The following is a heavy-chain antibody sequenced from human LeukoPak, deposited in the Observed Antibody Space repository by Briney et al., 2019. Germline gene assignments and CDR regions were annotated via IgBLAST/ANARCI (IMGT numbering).Heavy chain of an antibody. J-gene: IGHJ5*02. D-gene: IGHD3-16*02. CDR1: GDSINSGGYY. Sequence: SQTLSLTCSVSGDSINSGGYYWSWIRQHPGKGLEWIGYIFSSGGSSYNPSLKSRLTISVDTSKNLVSLKLKSVTAADTAVYYCARSSSSGSYQNFFGPWGQGTLVTVSS. CDR2: IFSSGGS. CDR3: ARSSSSGSYQNFFGP. V-gene: IGHV4-31*02.